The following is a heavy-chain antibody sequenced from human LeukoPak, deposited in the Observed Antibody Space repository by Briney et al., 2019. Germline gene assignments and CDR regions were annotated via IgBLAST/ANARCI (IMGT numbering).Heavy chain of an antibody. V-gene: IGHV3-23*01. D-gene: IGHD5-18*01. Sequence: GGSLRLSCTTSGFAFTGYGLNWVRQAPGKGLEWISSMSGNAVDAYYADSVKGRFTISRDTSKDTLYLQMNSLRDEDTALYHCAKAEASGYNYGPFDDWGQGTLVTVSS. CDR3: AKAEASGYNYGPFDD. CDR1: GFAFTGYG. J-gene: IGHJ4*02. CDR2: MSGNAVDA.